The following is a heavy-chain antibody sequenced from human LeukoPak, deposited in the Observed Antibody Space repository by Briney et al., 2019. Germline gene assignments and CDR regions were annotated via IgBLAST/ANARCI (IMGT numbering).Heavy chain of an antibody. V-gene: IGHV3-21*01. CDR3: ARSDCSSTSCYVGWFDY. J-gene: IGHJ4*02. Sequence: GASLRLSCAASGFTFSSYSMNWVRQAPGKGLEWVSSISSSSSYIYYADSVKGRFTISRDSAKNSLYLQMNSLRAEDTAVYYCARSDCSSTSCYVGWFDYWGQGTLVTVSS. CDR2: ISSSSSYI. CDR1: GFTFSSYS. D-gene: IGHD2-2*01.